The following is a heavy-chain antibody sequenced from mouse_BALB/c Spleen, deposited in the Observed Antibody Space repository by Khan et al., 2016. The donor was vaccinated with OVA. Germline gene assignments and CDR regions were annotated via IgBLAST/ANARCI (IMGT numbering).Heavy chain of an antibody. CDR2: IWGGGST. Sequence: VKLMESGPGLVAPSQNLSLTCTVSGFSLSDYGVSWIRQPPGKGLEWLGVIWGGGSTYYNSDLNSRLSISKDNSKSQVFLKMSSLQSDDTAMFYCAKGVWSYYYTLDYWGQGTSVTVSS. V-gene: IGHV2-6-5*01. CDR1: GFSLSDYG. CDR3: AKGVWSYYYTLDY. J-gene: IGHJ4*01.